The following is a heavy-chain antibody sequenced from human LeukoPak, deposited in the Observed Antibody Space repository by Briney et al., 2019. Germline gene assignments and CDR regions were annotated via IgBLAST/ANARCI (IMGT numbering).Heavy chain of an antibody. V-gene: IGHV1-2*02. Sequence: ASVKVSCKASGYTFTGYYMHWVRQAPGRGLEWMGWINPNSGGTNYAQKFQGRVTMTRDTSISTAYMELSRLRSDDTAVYYCARDKFRYSSGWYFSYWGQGTLVTVSS. CDR1: GYTFTGYY. D-gene: IGHD6-19*01. CDR2: INPNSGGT. J-gene: IGHJ4*02. CDR3: ARDKFRYSSGWYFSY.